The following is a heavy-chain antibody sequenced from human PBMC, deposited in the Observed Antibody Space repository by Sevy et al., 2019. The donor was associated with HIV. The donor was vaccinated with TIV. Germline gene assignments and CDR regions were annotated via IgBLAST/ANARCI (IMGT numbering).Heavy chain of an antibody. Sequence: KQSQTLSLTCTVSGGSISSGGYYWSWIRQHPGKGLEWIGYIYYSGSTYYNPSLKSRVTISVDTSKNQFSLKLSSVTAADTAVYYCARDTAMVTYYYYGMDVWGQGTTVTVSS. CDR3: ARDTAMVTYYYYGMDV. CDR1: GGSISSGGYY. J-gene: IGHJ6*02. V-gene: IGHV4-31*03. CDR2: IYYSGST. D-gene: IGHD5-18*01.